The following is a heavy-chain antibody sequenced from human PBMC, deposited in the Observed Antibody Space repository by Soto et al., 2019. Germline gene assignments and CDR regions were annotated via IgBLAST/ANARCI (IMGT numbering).Heavy chain of an antibody. D-gene: IGHD3-10*01. Sequence: EVQLLESRGSLVQPGGSLRLSCAASGFTFSRHAMSWVRQAPGKGLEWVSAISGSGSKTYYADSVKGRFTISRDNSKNTLYLQMYSLRADDTAVYYCAKENMQRGGLFDDWGQGTLVTVSS. V-gene: IGHV3-23*01. J-gene: IGHJ4*02. CDR2: ISGSGSKT. CDR1: GFTFSRHA. CDR3: AKENMQRGGLFDD.